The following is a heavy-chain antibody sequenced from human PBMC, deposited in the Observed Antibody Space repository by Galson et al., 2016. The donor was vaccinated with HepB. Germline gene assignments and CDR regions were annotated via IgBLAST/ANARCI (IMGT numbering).Heavy chain of an antibody. CDR2: XXTNXGNP. CDR1: GYSFNXXX. V-gene: IGHV7-4-1*02. J-gene: IGHJ6*02. D-gene: IGHD3-16*02. CDR3: ARVWRGGVIDTFYYYYGMDV. Sequence: SVKVSCKASGYSFNXXXLNXXXQAXXXGLXXMGXXXTNXGNPTXAQGFXGRFVFSLDSSVSTAYLQISSLKAEDTDPDYCARVWRGGVIDTFYYYYGMDVWXQGTTVTVSS.